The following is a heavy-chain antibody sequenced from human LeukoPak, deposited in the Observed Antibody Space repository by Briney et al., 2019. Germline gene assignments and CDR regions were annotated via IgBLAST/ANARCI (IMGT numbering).Heavy chain of an antibody. D-gene: IGHD5-24*01. CDR3: ARDNSVRDEAWWFNP. CDR2: ISAYNGNT. CDR1: GYTFANYG. V-gene: IGHV1-18*01. J-gene: IGHJ5*02. Sequence: ASVKVSCKASGYTFANYGITWVRQAPGQGLEWMGWISAYNGNTNYAQKFQDRVTMTTDTSTSTAYMELRSLRSDDTAVYYCARDNSVRDEAWWFNPWGQGTLVTVSS.